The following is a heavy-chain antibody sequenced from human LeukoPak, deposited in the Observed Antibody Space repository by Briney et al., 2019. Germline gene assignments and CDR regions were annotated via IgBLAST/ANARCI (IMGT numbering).Heavy chain of an antibody. J-gene: IGHJ2*01. D-gene: IGHD3/OR15-3a*01. Sequence: PGGSLRLSCAASGFTFDNYAMNWVRQAPRKGLEWVLGISGSGVNTYYADSVKGRFTISRDNSKNTLYLQMNSLRAEDTAVYYCAKRGWTFYWYFDLWGRGTLVTVSS. V-gene: IGHV3-23*01. CDR2: ISGSGVNT. CDR3: AKRGWTFYWYFDL. CDR1: GFTFDNYA.